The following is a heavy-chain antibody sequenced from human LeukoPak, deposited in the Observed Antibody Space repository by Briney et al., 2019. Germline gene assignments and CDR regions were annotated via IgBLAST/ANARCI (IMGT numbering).Heavy chain of an antibody. CDR1: GGSISSSSYY. J-gene: IGHJ3*02. CDR2: IYYSGST. V-gene: IGHV4-39*01. Sequence: SETLSLTCTVSGGSISSSSYYWGWIRQPPRKGLEWIGSIYYSGSTYYNPSLKSRVTISVDTSKNQFSLKLSSVTAADTAVYYCARQKRVGSGAFDIWGQGTMVTVSS. D-gene: IGHD1-26*01. CDR3: ARQKRVGSGAFDI.